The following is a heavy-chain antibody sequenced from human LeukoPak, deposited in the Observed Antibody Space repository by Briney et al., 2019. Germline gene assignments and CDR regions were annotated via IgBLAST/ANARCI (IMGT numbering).Heavy chain of an antibody. CDR1: GDSVSSNSAA. CDR3: ARGFYYTGMDV. CDR2: TYYRSKWYN. J-gene: IGHJ6*02. Sequence: SQTLSLTYAISGDSVSSNSAAWNWLRQSPSRGLEWLGRTYYRSKWYNDYAVSLKSRITINPDTSKNQFSLHLNSVTPEDTAVYYCARGFYYTGMDVWGQGTTVTVSS. D-gene: IGHD3-10*01. V-gene: IGHV6-1*01.